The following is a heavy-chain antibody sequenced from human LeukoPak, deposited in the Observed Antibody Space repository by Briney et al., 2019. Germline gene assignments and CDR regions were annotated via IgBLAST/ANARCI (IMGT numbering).Heavy chain of an antibody. V-gene: IGHV4-34*01. CDR2: INHSGST. CDR3: ARDPTDDYGGHSPLYYFDY. Sequence: PSETLSLTCAVYGGSFSGYYWSWIRQPPGKGLEWIGEINHSGSTNYNPSLKSRVTISVDTSKNQFSLKLSSVTAADTAVYYCARDPTDDYGGHSPLYYFDYWGQGTLVTVSS. CDR1: GGSFSGYY. J-gene: IGHJ4*02. D-gene: IGHD4-23*01.